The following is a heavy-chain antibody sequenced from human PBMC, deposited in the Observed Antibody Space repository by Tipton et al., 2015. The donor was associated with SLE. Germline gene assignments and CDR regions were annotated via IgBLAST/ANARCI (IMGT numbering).Heavy chain of an antibody. V-gene: IGHV4-34*01. CDR1: GGSFSSYY. CDR3: ARGPSYYYDSSGYYLDY. Sequence: TLSLTCAVYGGSFSSYYWSWIRQPPGKGLEWIGEINHSGSTNYNPSLKSRVTISVDTSKNQFSLKLSSVTAADTAVYYCARGPSYYYDSSGYYLDYWGQGTLVTVSS. CDR2: INHSGST. J-gene: IGHJ4*02. D-gene: IGHD3-22*01.